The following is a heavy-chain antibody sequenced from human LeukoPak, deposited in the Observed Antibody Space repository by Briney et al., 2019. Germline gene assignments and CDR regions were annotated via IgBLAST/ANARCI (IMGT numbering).Heavy chain of an antibody. CDR2: SKADGSST. V-gene: IGHV3-74*01. CDR3: ARSDWFDP. J-gene: IGHJ5*02. CDR1: GFIFSNQW. Sequence: GGSLRLSCAASGFIFSNQWMHWVRQAPGKGLVWVSRSKADGSSTTYADSVKGRFTISRDNGKDTLYLQMNSLTAEDTAVYYCARSDWFDPWGQGTLVTVSS.